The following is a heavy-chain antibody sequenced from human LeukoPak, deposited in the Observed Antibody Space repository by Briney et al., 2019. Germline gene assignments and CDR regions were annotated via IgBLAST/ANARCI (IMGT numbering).Heavy chain of an antibody. Sequence: GGSLRLSCVASGFTFSDYAMNWVRQAPGKGLEWVSTFKTKYNQVYYAESVRGRFTISTDNSNNTLYLQMNSLRAEDTAVYYCAKDRESSSWYSYYFDYWGQGTLVTVSS. V-gene: IGHV3-23*05. CDR3: AKDRESSSWYSYYFDY. CDR1: GFTFSDYA. D-gene: IGHD6-13*01. CDR2: FKTKYNQV. J-gene: IGHJ4*02.